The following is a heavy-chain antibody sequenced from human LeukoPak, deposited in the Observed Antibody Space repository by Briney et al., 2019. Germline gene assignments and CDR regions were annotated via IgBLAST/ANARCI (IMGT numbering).Heavy chain of an antibody. CDR1: GFTFSNYA. Sequence: GGSLRLSCAASGFTFSNYAMSWVRRAPGKGLEWVSSMSASAIDTYYADSVKGRFTISRDNSKNTLYLQMNSLRAEDTAVYYCAKDHPQHYGSGSYWGQGTLVTVSS. J-gene: IGHJ4*02. CDR2: MSASAIDT. D-gene: IGHD3-10*01. CDR3: AKDHPQHYGSGSY. V-gene: IGHV3-23*01.